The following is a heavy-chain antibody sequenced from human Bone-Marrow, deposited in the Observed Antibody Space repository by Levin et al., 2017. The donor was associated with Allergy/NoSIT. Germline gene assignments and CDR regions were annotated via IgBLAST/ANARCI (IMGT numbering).Heavy chain of an antibody. J-gene: IGHJ4*02. V-gene: IGHV3-48*04. CDR1: GVTFTTHS. Sequence: GGSLRLSCVDSGVTFTTHSMNWVRQAPGKGLEWIAYISWTSNTLYYADSLKGRVTISRDNSKNSLYLQINSLRVDDTAIYYCARDNPRNFFDYWGQGTQLTVSS. CDR2: ISWTSNTL. CDR3: ARDNPRNFFDY.